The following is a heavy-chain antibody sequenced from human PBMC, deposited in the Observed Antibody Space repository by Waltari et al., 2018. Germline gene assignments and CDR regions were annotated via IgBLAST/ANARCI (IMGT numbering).Heavy chain of an antibody. CDR2: IYSGGST. V-gene: IGHV3-66*01. CDR1: GFTVSSNY. Sequence: EVQLVESGGGLVQPGGSLRLSCAASGFTVSSNYMSWVRQAPGKGLEWVSVIYSGGSTYYADSVKGRFTISRDNSKNTLYLQMNSRRAEDTAVYYCARGAPTTVTTHYYYYYGMDVWGQGTAVTVSS. D-gene: IGHD4-17*01. J-gene: IGHJ6*02. CDR3: ARGAPTTVTTHYYYYYGMDV.